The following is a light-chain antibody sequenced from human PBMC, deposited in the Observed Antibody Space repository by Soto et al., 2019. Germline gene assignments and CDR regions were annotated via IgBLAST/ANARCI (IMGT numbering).Light chain of an antibody. Sequence: IQWTQSPSSLSASVGDRVTITCRASQTIDTYLNWYQHKPGTAPKVLIYAATYLQNGVPSRFSGTGSGADFPLTISSLQPEDFATYYCQQNFNFPRTFGQGTKVDIK. CDR1: QTIDTY. J-gene: IGKJ1*01. V-gene: IGKV1-39*01. CDR3: QQNFNFPRT. CDR2: AAT.